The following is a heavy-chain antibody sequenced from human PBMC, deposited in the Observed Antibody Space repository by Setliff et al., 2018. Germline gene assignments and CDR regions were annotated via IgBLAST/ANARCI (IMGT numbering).Heavy chain of an antibody. CDR2: IYISGSA. CDR1: NGSISEYY. Sequence: SETLSLTCTVSNGSISEYYWTWIRQPAGKGLEWIGRIYISGSANYNPSLRSRVTMSVDTSQNQFSLTLNAVTATDTAVYYCARDLGHGGDSDYWGQGILVTVSS. D-gene: IGHD2-21*02. J-gene: IGHJ4*02. V-gene: IGHV4-4*07. CDR3: ARDLGHGGDSDY.